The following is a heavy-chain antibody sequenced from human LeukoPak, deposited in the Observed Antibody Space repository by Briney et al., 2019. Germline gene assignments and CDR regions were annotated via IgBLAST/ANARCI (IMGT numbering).Heavy chain of an antibody. CDR3: ARGGSWEYYFDY. V-gene: IGHV4-30-4*08. CDR1: GGSISSGDYY. Sequence: SEALSLTCTVSGGSISSGDYYWSWIRQPPGKGLEWIGYIYYSGSTYYNPSLKSRVTISVDTSKNQFSLKLSSVTAADTAVYYCARGGSWEYYFDYWGQGTLVTVSS. CDR2: IYYSGST. J-gene: IGHJ4*02. D-gene: IGHD1-26*01.